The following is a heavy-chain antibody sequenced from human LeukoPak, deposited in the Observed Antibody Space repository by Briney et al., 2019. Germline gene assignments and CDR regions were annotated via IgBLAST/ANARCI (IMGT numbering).Heavy chain of an antibody. Sequence: GGSLRLSCAASGFTFGSYAMSWVRQAPGKGLEWVSAISGSGGSTYYADSVKGRFTISRDNSKNTLYLQMNSLRAEDTAVYYCASPNPFYDSSAPGDWGQGTLVTVSS. CDR3: ASPNPFYDSSAPGD. V-gene: IGHV3-23*01. CDR2: ISGSGGST. D-gene: IGHD3-22*01. J-gene: IGHJ4*02. CDR1: GFTFGSYA.